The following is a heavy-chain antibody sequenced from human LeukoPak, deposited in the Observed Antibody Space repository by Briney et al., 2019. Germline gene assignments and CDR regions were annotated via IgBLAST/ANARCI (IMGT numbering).Heavy chain of an antibody. Sequence: GGSLRLSCAASGFTFSRYAMTWVRQAPGKGLEWVSVISGSGGTTDYADSVKGRFTISRDSSEDTLFLQMNSLRVEDTAVYYCARDVYSSGSYYFDYWGQGTLVTVSS. V-gene: IGHV3-23*01. D-gene: IGHD3-10*01. CDR3: ARDVYSSGSYYFDY. CDR2: ISGSGGTT. CDR1: GFTFSRYA. J-gene: IGHJ4*02.